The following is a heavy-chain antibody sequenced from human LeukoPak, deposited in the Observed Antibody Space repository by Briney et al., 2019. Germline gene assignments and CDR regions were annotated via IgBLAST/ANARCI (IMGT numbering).Heavy chain of an antibody. V-gene: IGHV3-74*01. J-gene: IGHJ5*02. CDR2: INIGGSST. Sequence: PGGSLRLSCAASGFTFSNYWMYWVRQAPGKGLVWVSRINIGGSSTTYADSVKGRFTISRDNSKNTLYLQMNSLRAEDTAVYYCARDQGIHTGWFDPWGQGTLVTVSS. CDR3: ARDQGIHTGWFDP. D-gene: IGHD6-13*01. CDR1: GFTFSNYW.